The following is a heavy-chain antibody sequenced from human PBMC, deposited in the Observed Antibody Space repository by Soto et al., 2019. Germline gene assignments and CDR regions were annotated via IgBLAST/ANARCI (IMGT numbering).Heavy chain of an antibody. D-gene: IGHD3-9*01. J-gene: IGHJ4*02. CDR3: ARGRLRYFDWLDYYFDY. V-gene: IGHV1-3*05. CDR1: GYTFTSYA. Sequence: QVQLVQRGAEEKKPGASVKVSCKASGYTFTSYAMHWVRQAPGQRLEWMGWINAGNGNTKYSQKFQGRVTITRDTSASTAYMELSSLRSEDTAVYYCARGRLRYFDWLDYYFDYWGQGTLVTVSS. CDR2: INAGNGNT.